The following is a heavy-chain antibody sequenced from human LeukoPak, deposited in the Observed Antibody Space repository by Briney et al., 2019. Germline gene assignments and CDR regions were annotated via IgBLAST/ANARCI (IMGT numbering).Heavy chain of an antibody. CDR3: ARGTYYYDSSGYYPDY. CDR1: GDSVSSNSDY. V-gene: IGHV4-39*07. D-gene: IGHD3-22*01. Sequence: SETLSLTCTVSGDSVSSNSDYRGWIRQPPGKGLEWIGEINHSGSTNYNPSLKSRVTISVDTSKNQFSLKLSSVTAADTAVYYCARGTYYYDSSGYYPDYWGQGTLVTVSS. J-gene: IGHJ4*02. CDR2: INHSGST.